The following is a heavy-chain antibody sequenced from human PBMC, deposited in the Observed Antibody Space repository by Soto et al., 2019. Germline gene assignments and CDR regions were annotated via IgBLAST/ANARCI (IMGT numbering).Heavy chain of an antibody. D-gene: IGHD5-18*01. Sequence: SETLSLPCNVSGGSLNSYYLSWIRQPPWKGLSRIRYMDYRGTTKYNPSLKTRVTISVDTSKSIFTPKLRFVTDADTAVYYGATTYRYSFRDMGVVPRYQGNLVIVSS. CDR1: GGSLNSYY. CDR2: MDYRGTT. J-gene: IGHJ5*02. CDR3: ATTYRYSFRDMGVVP. V-gene: IGHV4-59*01.